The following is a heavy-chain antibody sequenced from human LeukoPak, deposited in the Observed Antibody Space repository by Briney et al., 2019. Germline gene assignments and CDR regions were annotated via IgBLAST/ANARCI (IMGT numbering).Heavy chain of an antibody. CDR1: GFTFSSYW. Sequence: GSLRLSCAASGFTFSSYWMSWVRQAPGKGLEWVANIKQDGSEKYYVDSVKGRFTISRDNAKNSLYLQMNSLRAEDTAVYYCARDDLQSVYYYGMDVWGQGTTVTVSS. CDR3: ARDDLQSVYYYGMDV. CDR2: IKQDGSEK. J-gene: IGHJ6*02. V-gene: IGHV3-7*01. D-gene: IGHD4-11*01.